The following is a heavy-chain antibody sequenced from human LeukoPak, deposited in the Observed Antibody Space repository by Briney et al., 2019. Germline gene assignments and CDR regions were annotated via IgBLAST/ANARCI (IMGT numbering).Heavy chain of an antibody. Sequence: PSETLSLTCTVSGVSISSYDWSWLRQPAGKGLEWIGRTYTSGSTNYNPSLKSRVTMSVDMSKNQFSLKLSSMIAADTAVYYCARVSSSWYQDWYFDLWGRGTLVTVPS. J-gene: IGHJ2*01. CDR3: ARVSSSWYQDWYFDL. CDR2: TYTSGST. V-gene: IGHV4-4*07. D-gene: IGHD6-13*01. CDR1: GVSISSYD.